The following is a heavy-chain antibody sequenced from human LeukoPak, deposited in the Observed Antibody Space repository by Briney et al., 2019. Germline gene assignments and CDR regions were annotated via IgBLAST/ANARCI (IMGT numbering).Heavy chain of an antibody. D-gene: IGHD5-24*01. CDR1: GYTFTGYY. Sequence: ASVKVSCKASGYTFTGYYMHWVRQAPGQGLEWMGWMNPNSGNTGYAQKFQGRVTMTRNTSISTAYMELSSLGSEDTAVYYCARGKGRDGYNSFDYRGQGTLVTVSS. CDR3: ARGKGRDGYNSFDY. J-gene: IGHJ4*02. CDR2: MNPNSGNT. V-gene: IGHV1-8*02.